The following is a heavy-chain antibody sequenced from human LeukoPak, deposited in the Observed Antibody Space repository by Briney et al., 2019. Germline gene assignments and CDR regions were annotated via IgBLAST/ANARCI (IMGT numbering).Heavy chain of an antibody. D-gene: IGHD3-22*01. V-gene: IGHV3-33*06. Sequence: GGSLRLSCAASGFTFSSYGMHWVRQAPGKGLEWVAVIWYDGSNKYYADSVKGRFTISRDNSKNTLYLQMNSLRAEDTAVYYCAKVIDDSSGYYYVESLLFDYWGQGTLVTVSS. J-gene: IGHJ4*02. CDR1: GFTFSSYG. CDR2: IWYDGSNK. CDR3: AKVIDDSSGYYYVESLLFDY.